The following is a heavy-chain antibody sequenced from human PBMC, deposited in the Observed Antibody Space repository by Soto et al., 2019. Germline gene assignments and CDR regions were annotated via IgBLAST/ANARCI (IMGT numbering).Heavy chain of an antibody. J-gene: IGHJ4*02. D-gene: IGHD3-3*01. CDR3: ARDVTIFGVAHSEQSTFDY. CDR2: ISAYNGNT. Sequence: GAPVKVSCKASGYTFTSYGISWVRQAPGQGLDWMGWISAYNGNTNYAQKLQGRVTMTTDTSTSTAYMELRSLRSDDTAVYYGARDVTIFGVAHSEQSTFDYWGQGTLVTVSS. V-gene: IGHV1-18*01. CDR1: GYTFTSYG.